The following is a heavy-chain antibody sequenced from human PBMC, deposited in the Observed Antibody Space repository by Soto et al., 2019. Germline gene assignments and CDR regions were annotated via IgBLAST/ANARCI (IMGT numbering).Heavy chain of an antibody. V-gene: IGHV5-10-1*01. Sequence: PGESLKISCKGSGYSFTSYWISWVRQMPGKGLEWMGRIDPSDSYTNYSPSFQGHVTISADKSISAAYLQWSSLKASDTAMYYCARLDSSSRRTFDIWGQGTMVTVSS. D-gene: IGHD6-13*01. CDR2: IDPSDSYT. J-gene: IGHJ3*02. CDR1: GYSFTSYW. CDR3: ARLDSSSRRTFDI.